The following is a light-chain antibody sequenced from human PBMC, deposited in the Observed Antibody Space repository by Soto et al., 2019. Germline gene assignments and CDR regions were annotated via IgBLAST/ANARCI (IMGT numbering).Light chain of an antibody. V-gene: IGKV1-9*01. CDR1: QDIKTY. CDR3: QQSGT. Sequence: IELTQSPSSLSTCVGDRVFITCRASQDIKTYLAWYQQKQGKAPKLLISGTFTLQSGVPSRFNGSGSGTDFTLTISRLQPEDFATYYCQQSGTFGQGTKVDIK. CDR2: GTF. J-gene: IGKJ1*01.